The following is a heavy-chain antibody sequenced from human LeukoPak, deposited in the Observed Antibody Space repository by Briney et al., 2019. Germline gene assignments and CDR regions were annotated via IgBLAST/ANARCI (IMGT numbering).Heavy chain of an antibody. CDR3: ATYYGSGSYHSDYYYYDMDV. CDR2: INAGNGNT. CDR1: GYTFTSYA. Sequence: ASVKVSCKASGYTFTSYAMHWVRQAPGQRLEWMGWINAGNGNTKCSEKFQGRVTIARDTSASTAYMELSSLRSEDTAVYFCATYYGSGSYHSDYYYYDMDVWGKGTTVTVSS. J-gene: IGHJ6*04. D-gene: IGHD3-10*01. V-gene: IGHV1-3*01.